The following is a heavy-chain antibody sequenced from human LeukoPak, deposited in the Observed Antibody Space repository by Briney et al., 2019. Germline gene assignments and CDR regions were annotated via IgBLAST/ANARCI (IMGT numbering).Heavy chain of an antibody. V-gene: IGHV1-18*01. J-gene: IGHJ5*02. CDR3: ARDTKRSRARWENLGFDP. Sequence: ASVKVSCRASGYTFSSYGISWVRQAPGQGLEWMGWISGYNDNTKYYAQKLQGRVTMTTDTSTSTAYMELRSLRSDDTAVYYCARDTKRSRARWENLGFDPWGQGTLVTVSS. CDR2: ISGYNDNT. D-gene: IGHD1-26*01. CDR1: GYTFSSYG.